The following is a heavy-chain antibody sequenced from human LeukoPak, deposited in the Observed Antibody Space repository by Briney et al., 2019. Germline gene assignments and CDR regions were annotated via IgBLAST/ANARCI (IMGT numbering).Heavy chain of an antibody. Sequence: PGGSLRLSCAASGFIFSHYGMNWVRQAPGKGLEWVSGITSRSTKYYADSVKGRFTISRDNSKNTLYLQMNSLRAEDTAVYYCARAPGYGAAYYFDYWGQGTLVTVSS. CDR3: ARAPGYGAAYYFDY. CDR1: GFIFSHYG. D-gene: IGHD1-1*01. J-gene: IGHJ4*02. CDR2: ITSRSTK. V-gene: IGHV3-69-1*01.